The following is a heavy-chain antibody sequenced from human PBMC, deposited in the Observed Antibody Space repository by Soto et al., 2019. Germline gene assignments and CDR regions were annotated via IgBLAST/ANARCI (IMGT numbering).Heavy chain of an antibody. CDR2: ISTYNENM. CDR3: AYVGGYITGDYSFDF. J-gene: IGHJ4*02. D-gene: IGHD5-18*01. Sequence: GASVKVSCKVSGSTFTSNGIGWVRQAPGQGLEWMGWISTYNENMDTAPQLQGRLTMTTDTSKKTAYMELTKIKLNDTDQYNYAYVGGYITGDYSFDFLGQGTPVTVSS. CDR1: GSTFTSNG. V-gene: IGHV1-18*04.